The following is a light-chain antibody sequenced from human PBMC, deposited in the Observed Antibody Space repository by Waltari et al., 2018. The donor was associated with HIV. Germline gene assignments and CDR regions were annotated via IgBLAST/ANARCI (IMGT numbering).Light chain of an antibody. J-gene: IGLJ2*01. CDR1: NIGSQS. CDR2: DDG. V-gene: IGLV3-21*03. CDR3: QVWDSSSDDVV. Sequence: YVLTQPLPVPVAPRMTARLAWRVDNIGSQSVHWYQQKPGQAPVPVIYDDGDRPSGSPERFSGSNSGNTATLTISRVEAGDEADYYCQVWDSSSDDVVFGGGTKLTVL.